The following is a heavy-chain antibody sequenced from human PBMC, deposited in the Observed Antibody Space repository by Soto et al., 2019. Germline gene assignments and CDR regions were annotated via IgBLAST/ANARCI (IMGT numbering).Heavy chain of an antibody. J-gene: IGHJ5*02. CDR3: ARMGHGDPTNWFDP. CDR1: GGSISSSSYY. CDR2: IYYSGST. V-gene: IGHV4-39*07. D-gene: IGHD4-17*01. Sequence: PSETLSLTCTVSGGSISSSSYYWGWIRQPPGKGLEWIGSIYYSGSTYYNPSLKSRVTISVDTSKNQFSLELSSLRSEDTAVYYCARMGHGDPTNWFDPWGQGTLVTVSS.